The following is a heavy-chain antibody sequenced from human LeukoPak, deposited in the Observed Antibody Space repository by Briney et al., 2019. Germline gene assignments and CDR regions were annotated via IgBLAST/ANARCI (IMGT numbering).Heavy chain of an antibody. Sequence: SETLSLTCTVSGGSISSSSYYSGWIRQPPGKGLEWIGSIYYSGSTYYNPSLKSRVTISVDTSKNQFSLKLSSVTAADTAVYYCARPRGRYCSSTSCTRGAYYFDYWGQGTLVTVSS. V-gene: IGHV4-39*01. J-gene: IGHJ4*02. CDR3: ARPRGRYCSSTSCTRGAYYFDY. D-gene: IGHD2-2*01. CDR1: GGSISSSSYY. CDR2: IYYSGST.